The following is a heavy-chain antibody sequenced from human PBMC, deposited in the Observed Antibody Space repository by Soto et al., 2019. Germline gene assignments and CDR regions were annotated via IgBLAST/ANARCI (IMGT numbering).Heavy chain of an antibody. Sequence: GGSLRLSCAASGFTFSSYTMHWVRQAPGEGLEWVAVISYDGNNKFYADSVKGRFTISRDSSSQTLYLQMNSLRPDDTAMYYCARDGVSSTDYTWNYGTYFDYWGPGALVNVSS. CDR3: ARDGVSSTDYTWNYGTYFDY. D-gene: IGHD1-1*01. V-gene: IGHV3-30*03. CDR2: ISYDGNNK. J-gene: IGHJ4*02. CDR1: GFTFSSYT.